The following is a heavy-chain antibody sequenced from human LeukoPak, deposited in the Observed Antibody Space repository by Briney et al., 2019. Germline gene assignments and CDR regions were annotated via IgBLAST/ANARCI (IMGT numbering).Heavy chain of an antibody. CDR3: ARDLSRAWFRGRFDA. D-gene: IGHD6-19*01. J-gene: IGHJ5*02. V-gene: IGHV1-8*01. CDR2: MNPNSGNT. CDR1: GYTFTSYD. Sequence: ASVKVSCKASGYTFTSYDINWVRQATGQGLEWMGWMNPNSGNTGYAQKFQGRVTTIRDTSISTAYMQLSSPRTEDTAVYYCARDLSRAWFRGRFDAWGQGTLVTVSS.